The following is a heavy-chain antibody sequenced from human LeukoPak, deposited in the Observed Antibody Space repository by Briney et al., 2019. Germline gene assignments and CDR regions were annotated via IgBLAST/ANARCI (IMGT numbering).Heavy chain of an antibody. V-gene: IGHV5-51*01. D-gene: IGHD1-1*01. Sequence: PGESLKISCKGSGYSFTSYWIGWVRQMPGKGLEWMGTIYPGDSDTRYSPSFQGQVTFSVDKSISTAYLQWSSLKASDTAMYYCARMRLERMGDAFDIWGQGTMVTVSS. CDR1: GYSFTSYW. J-gene: IGHJ3*02. CDR2: IYPGDSDT. CDR3: ARMRLERMGDAFDI.